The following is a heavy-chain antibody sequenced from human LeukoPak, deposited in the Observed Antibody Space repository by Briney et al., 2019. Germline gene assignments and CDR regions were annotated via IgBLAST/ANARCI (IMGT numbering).Heavy chain of an antibody. CDR3: ARRPKSGYDIYYYYGMDV. CDR1: GYTFTRYA. D-gene: IGHD5-12*01. Sequence: ASVKVSCKASGYTFTRYAMNRVRQAPGQGLEWMGWINTNTRNPTYAQGFTGRVVFSLDTSVSTAYLQISSLKAEDTAMYYCARRPKSGYDIYYYYGMDVWGQGTTVTVSS. V-gene: IGHV7-4-1*02. J-gene: IGHJ6*02. CDR2: INTNTRNP.